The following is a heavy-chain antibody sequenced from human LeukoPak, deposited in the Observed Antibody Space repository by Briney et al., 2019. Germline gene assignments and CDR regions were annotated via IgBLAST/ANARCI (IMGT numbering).Heavy chain of an antibody. J-gene: IGHJ4*02. CDR1: GGSISSSSYY. D-gene: IGHD3-3*01. Sequence: SETLSLTCTVFGGSISSSSYYWGWIRQPPGKGLEWIGSIYYSGSTYYNPSLKSRVTISVDTSKNQFSLKLSSVTAADTAVYYCARLGYLDFWSGYVDYWGQGTLVTVSS. CDR3: ARLGYLDFWSGYVDY. V-gene: IGHV4-39*01. CDR2: IYYSGST.